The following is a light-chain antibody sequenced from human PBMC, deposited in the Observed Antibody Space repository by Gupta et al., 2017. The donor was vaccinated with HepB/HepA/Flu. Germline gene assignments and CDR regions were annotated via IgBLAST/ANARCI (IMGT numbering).Light chain of an antibody. CDR2: GAS. V-gene: IGKV3-15*01. CDR1: QSVSSN. J-gene: IGKJ4*01. CDR3: QQYNNWPRT. Sequence: EIVMTQSLATLSVSPGESATLSCRASQSVSSNLAWYQQKPGQAPRLLIHGASTRATGITAGFSGSGSGTEFTLTISSLQSEDFAVYYCQQYNNWPRTFGEGTKVEIK.